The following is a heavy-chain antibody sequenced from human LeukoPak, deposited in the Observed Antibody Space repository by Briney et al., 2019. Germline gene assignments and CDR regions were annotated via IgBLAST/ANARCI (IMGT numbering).Heavy chain of an antibody. CDR3: ARPGSEWQWLPPDY. CDR1: GFTFTSYA. Sequence: GGSLRLSCVASGFTFTSYAMHWVRQAPGKGLEWVAIISYDGSNEHYADSVKGRFTISRDNSKNTLYLQMISLRADDTAIYFCARPGSEWQWLPPDYWGQGTLVTVSS. CDR2: ISYDGSNE. D-gene: IGHD6-19*01. J-gene: IGHJ4*02. V-gene: IGHV3-30-3*01.